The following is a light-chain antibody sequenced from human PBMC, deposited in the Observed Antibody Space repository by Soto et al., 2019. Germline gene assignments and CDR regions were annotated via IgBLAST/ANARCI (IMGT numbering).Light chain of an antibody. Sequence: QSVLTQPPSASGSPGQSVTISCTGSSSDVGGYEYVSWYQQHPGKAPKLIIYEVIKRPSGVPDRFSGSKSGTSASLAITGLQAEDEADYYCQAYDYSLTASVFGGGTKVTVL. CDR1: SSDVGGYEY. J-gene: IGLJ3*02. V-gene: IGLV2-8*01. CDR2: EVI. CDR3: QAYDYSLTASV.